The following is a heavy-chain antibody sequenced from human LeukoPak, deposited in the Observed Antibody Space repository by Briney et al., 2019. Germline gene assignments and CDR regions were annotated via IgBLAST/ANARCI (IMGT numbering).Heavy chain of an antibody. J-gene: IGHJ4*02. Sequence: PGRSLRLSCAASGFTFSSYGMHWVRQAPGKGLEWVAVISYDGGNKYYADSVKGRFTISRDNSKNTLYLQMNSLRAEDTAVYYCAKEPQYYYDSSGYHLGFDYWGQGTLVTVSS. D-gene: IGHD3-22*01. CDR3: AKEPQYYYDSSGYHLGFDY. V-gene: IGHV3-30*18. CDR2: ISYDGGNK. CDR1: GFTFSSYG.